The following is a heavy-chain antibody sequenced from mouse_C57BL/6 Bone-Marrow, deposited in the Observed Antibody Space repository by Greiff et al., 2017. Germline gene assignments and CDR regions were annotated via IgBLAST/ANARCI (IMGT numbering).Heavy chain of an antibody. J-gene: IGHJ4*01. CDR2: IYPRSGNT. CDR3: ARNDGYYGGYAMDY. D-gene: IGHD2-3*01. CDR1: GYTFTSYG. Sequence: QVQLQQSGAELARPGASVKLSCKASGYTFTSYGISWVKQRTGQGLEWIGEIYPRSGNTYYNEKFKGKATLTADKSSSTAYMELRSLTSEDSAVYFCARNDGYYGGYAMDYWGQGTSVTVSA. V-gene: IGHV1-81*01.